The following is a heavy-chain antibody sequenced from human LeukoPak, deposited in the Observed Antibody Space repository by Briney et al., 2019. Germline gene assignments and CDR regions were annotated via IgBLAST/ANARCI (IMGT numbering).Heavy chain of an antibody. CDR3: ARGYIAAVRTYYYYYYMDV. Sequence: PSETLSLTCAVYGGSFSGYYWSWIRKPPGKGLEWVGEINHSGSTNYNPSLKIRRTISIYMSKNQFSLTLSSVTAADTAVYYCARGYIAAVRTYYYYYYMDVWGKGTTVTVSS. D-gene: IGHD6-13*01. V-gene: IGHV4-34*01. CDR2: INHSGST. J-gene: IGHJ6*03. CDR1: GGSFSGYY.